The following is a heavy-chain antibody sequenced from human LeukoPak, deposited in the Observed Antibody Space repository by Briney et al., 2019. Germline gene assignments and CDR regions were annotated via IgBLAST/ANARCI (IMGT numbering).Heavy chain of an antibody. CDR1: DGSITNYD. V-gene: IGHV4-59*08. J-gene: IGHJ4*02. Sequence: SETLSLTCTVSDGSITNYDWSWVRQPPGKGLQWIGYINYSGRTNYNPSLTSRVTVSVDTSKNQFSLKLTSVTAADTAVYYCARHGFDTGNFQAHFDYWGQGILVTVSS. CDR3: ARHGFDTGNFQAHFDY. CDR2: INYSGRT. D-gene: IGHD3-9*01.